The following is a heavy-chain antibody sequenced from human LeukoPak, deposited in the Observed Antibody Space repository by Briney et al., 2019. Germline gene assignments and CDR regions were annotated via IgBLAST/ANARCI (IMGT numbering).Heavy chain of an antibody. CDR2: ISAYNGNT. CDR1: GYTFTSYG. J-gene: IGHJ6*03. Sequence: ASVKVSCKASGYTFTSYGISWVRQAPGQGLEWMGWISAYNGNTNYAQKLQGRVTVTTDTSTSTAYMELRSLRSDDTAVYYCARELRYFDWLPYYYYYYMDVWGKGTTVTVSS. V-gene: IGHV1-18*01. CDR3: ARELRYFDWLPYYYYYYMDV. D-gene: IGHD3-9*01.